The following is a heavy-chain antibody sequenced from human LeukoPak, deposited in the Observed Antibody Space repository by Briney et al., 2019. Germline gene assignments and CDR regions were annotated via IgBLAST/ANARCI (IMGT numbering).Heavy chain of an antibody. CDR3: ARGRYCSGHNCYFDY. Sequence: GGSLRLSCAASEFTFRSYEMNWVRQAPENGLEWISYISSTGNTIYYVDSVQGRFTISRDNAKNSLYLQMNSLRAEDTAVYYCARGRYCSGHNCYFDYWGQGTLVTVSS. V-gene: IGHV3-48*03. CDR1: EFTFRSYE. J-gene: IGHJ4*02. D-gene: IGHD2-15*01. CDR2: ISSTGNTI.